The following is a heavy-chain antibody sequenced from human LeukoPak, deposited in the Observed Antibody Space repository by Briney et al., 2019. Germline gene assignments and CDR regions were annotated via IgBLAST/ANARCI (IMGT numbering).Heavy chain of an antibody. D-gene: IGHD3-10*01. CDR3: ARARPWFGEFIGFYFDY. V-gene: IGHV1-8*01. J-gene: IGHJ4*02. CDR2: MNPNSGNT. CDR1: GYTFTSYD. Sequence: ASVKVSCKASGYTFTSYDINWVRQATGQGLEWMGWMNPNSGNTGYAQKFQGRVTMTRNTSISTAYMELSSLRSEDTAVYYCARARPWFGEFIGFYFDYWGQGTLVTVSS.